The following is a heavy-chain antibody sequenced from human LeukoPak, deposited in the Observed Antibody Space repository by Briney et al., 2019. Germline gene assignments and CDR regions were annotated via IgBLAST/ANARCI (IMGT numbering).Heavy chain of an antibody. V-gene: IGHV3-30*12. CDR3: AKVLGRQGGAITLSGFDI. CDR2: ISYDGSNK. J-gene: IGHJ3*02. Sequence: GGSLRLSCVASGFTFSSYGIHWVRQAPGKGLEWVAVISYDGSNKYYADSVKGRFTISRDNSKNTLYLQMNSLRAEDTAVYYCAKVLGRQGGAITLSGFDIWGQGTMVTVSS. CDR1: GFTFSSYG. D-gene: IGHD1-26*01.